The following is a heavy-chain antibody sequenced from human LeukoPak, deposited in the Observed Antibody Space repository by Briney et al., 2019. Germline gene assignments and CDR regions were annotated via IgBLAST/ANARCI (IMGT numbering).Heavy chain of an antibody. CDR2: ISSSSSYI. CDR3: ARVGGKVDY. J-gene: IGHJ4*02. V-gene: IGHV3-21*01. D-gene: IGHD4-23*01. Sequence: GGSLRLSCAASGITFSSYSMNWVRQAPGKGLEWVSSISSSSSYIYYADSVKGRFTISRDNAKNSMYLQMNSLRAEDTAVYYCARVGGKVDYWGQGTLVTVSS. CDR1: GITFSSYS.